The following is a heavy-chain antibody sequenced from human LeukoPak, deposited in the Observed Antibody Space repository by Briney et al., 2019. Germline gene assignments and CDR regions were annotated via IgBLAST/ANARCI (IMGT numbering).Heavy chain of an antibody. CDR1: GFTFSSYW. D-gene: IGHD4-17*01. CDR2: INSDGSST. CDR3: ARAKATVTTCYFDY. J-gene: IGHJ4*02. Sequence: GGSLRLSCAASGFTFSSYWMHWIRQAPGKGLVWVSRINSDGSSTSYADSVKGRFTISRDNAKNTLYLQMNSLRAEDTAVYYCARAKATVTTCYFDYWGQGTLVTVSS. V-gene: IGHV3-74*01.